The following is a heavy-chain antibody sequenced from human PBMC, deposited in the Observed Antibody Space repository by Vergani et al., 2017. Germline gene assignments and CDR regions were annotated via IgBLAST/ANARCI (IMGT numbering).Heavy chain of an antibody. CDR2: IYYSGST. CDR1: GGSFSGYY. CDR3: ARGDISGWYFDY. J-gene: IGHJ4*02. D-gene: IGHD6-19*01. V-gene: IGHV4-34*01. Sequence: QVQLQQWGAGLLKPSETLSLTCAVHGGSFSGYYWSWIRQPPGKGLEWIGSIYYSGSTYYNPSLKSRVTISVDTSKNQFSLKLSSVTAADTAVYYCARGDISGWYFDYWGQGTLVTVSS.